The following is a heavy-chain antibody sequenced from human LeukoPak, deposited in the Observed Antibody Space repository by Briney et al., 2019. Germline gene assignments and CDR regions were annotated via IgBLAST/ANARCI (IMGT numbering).Heavy chain of an antibody. V-gene: IGHV3-21*04. CDR3: AKIPQVAPVSVPNFDH. D-gene: IGHD2-21*01. CDR2: ISSTSIYR. CDR1: GFTFSSYS. J-gene: IGHJ4*02. Sequence: GGSLRLSCAASGFTFSSYSLNWVRQAPGKGLEWVSSISSTSIYRYYADSVKGRFTISRDNAKNSVYLQMNSLRAEDTAIYYCAKIPQVAPVSVPNFDHWGQGTLVTVSS.